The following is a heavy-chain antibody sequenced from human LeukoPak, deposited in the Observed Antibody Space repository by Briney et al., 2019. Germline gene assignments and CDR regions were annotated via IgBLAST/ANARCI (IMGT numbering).Heavy chain of an antibody. Sequence: GGSLRLSCAASGFTFSSYDMHWVRQATGKGLEWVSAIGTAGDTYYPGSVKGRFTISRENAKNSLYLQMNSLRAGDTAMYYCARRGSYGGFDYWGQGTLVTVSS. CDR1: GFTFSSYD. J-gene: IGHJ4*02. D-gene: IGHD1-26*01. CDR3: ARRGSYGGFDY. CDR2: IGTAGDT. V-gene: IGHV3-13*01.